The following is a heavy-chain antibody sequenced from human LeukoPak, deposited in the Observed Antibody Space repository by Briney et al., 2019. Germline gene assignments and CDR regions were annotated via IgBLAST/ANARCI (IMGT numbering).Heavy chain of an antibody. CDR3: ARSYRSTWYYFDY. V-gene: IGHV3-66*01. CDR1: GFTVSSNY. Sequence: LSGGSLRPSCAASGFTVSSNYMSWVRQAPGKGLEWVSVIYSGGSTYYADSVKGRFTISRDNSKNTLYLQMNSLRAEGTAVYYCARSYRSTWYYFDYWGQGTLVTVSS. CDR2: IYSGGST. D-gene: IGHD6-13*01. J-gene: IGHJ4*02.